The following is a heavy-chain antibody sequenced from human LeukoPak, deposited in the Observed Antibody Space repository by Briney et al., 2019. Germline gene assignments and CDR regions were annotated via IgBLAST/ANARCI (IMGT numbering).Heavy chain of an antibody. CDR1: GGSISSGGYY. Sequence: SETLSLTCTVSGGSISSGGYYWSWIGQHPGKGLEWIGYIYYSGSTYYNPSLKSRVTISVDTSKNQFSLKLSSVTAADTAVYYCARNIVAGADYYNYGMDVWGQGTTVNVSS. CDR2: IYYSGST. CDR3: ARNIVAGADYYNYGMDV. J-gene: IGHJ6*02. V-gene: IGHV4-31*03. D-gene: IGHD5-12*01.